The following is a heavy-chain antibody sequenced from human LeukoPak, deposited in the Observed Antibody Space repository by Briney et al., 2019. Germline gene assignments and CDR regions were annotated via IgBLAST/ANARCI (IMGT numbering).Heavy chain of an antibody. Sequence: GGSLRLSCAASGFTFSNSAMNWVRQAPGKGLEWVSFISSSSSYIYYADSVKGRFTISRDNAKNSLYLQMNSLRAEDTAVYYCARDGGYPLDYWGQGTLVTVSS. CDR2: ISSSSSYI. CDR1: GFTFSNSA. V-gene: IGHV3-21*01. D-gene: IGHD5-18*01. CDR3: ARDGGYPLDY. J-gene: IGHJ4*02.